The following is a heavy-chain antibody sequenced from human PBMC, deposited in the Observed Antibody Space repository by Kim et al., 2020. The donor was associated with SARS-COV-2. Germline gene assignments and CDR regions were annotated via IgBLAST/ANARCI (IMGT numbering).Heavy chain of an antibody. CDR1: GFTFNTDG. V-gene: IGHV3-30*18. D-gene: IGHD1-26*01. Sequence: GGSLRLSCAASGFTFNTDGMHWVRQAPGKGLEWVAVISYDGSNKYSADSVKGRFSISRDKSNNKMYLQMNSLRIEDTAVYYCAKSFSGSYFGYDYWGQGTMVTVSS. CDR3: AKSFSGSYFGYDY. J-gene: IGHJ4*02. CDR2: ISYDGSNK.